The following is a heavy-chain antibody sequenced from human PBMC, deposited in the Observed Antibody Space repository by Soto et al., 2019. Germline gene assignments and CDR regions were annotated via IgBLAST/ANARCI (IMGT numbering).Heavy chain of an antibody. Sequence: SETLSLTCTVSGGSISSYYWSWIRQPPGKGLEWIGDIYYSGSTNYNPSLKSRVTISVDTSKNQFSLKLSSVTAADTAVYYCARVTNGGTLDYWGQGTLVTVSS. D-gene: IGHD2-8*01. CDR1: GGSISSYY. J-gene: IGHJ4*02. V-gene: IGHV4-59*01. CDR3: ARVTNGGTLDY. CDR2: IYYSGST.